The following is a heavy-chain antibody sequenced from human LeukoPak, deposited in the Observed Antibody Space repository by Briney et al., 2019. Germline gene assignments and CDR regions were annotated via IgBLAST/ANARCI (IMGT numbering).Heavy chain of an antibody. V-gene: IGHV1-2*02. CDR1: VYTFTVHD. CDR3: ARKSLWTVDF. CDR2: INPNNGAT. Sequence: GASVKVSSTASVYTFTVHDVHWVRQAPGQGLEWMAWINPNNGATDYAQKFQDRVTVTRDTSISTVYMELRSLTSDDTAVYYCARKSLWTVDFWGQGTLVSVSS. D-gene: IGHD3/OR15-3a*01. J-gene: IGHJ4*02.